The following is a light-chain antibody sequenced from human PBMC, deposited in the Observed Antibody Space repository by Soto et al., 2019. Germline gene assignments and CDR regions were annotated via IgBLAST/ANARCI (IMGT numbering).Light chain of an antibody. Sequence: DRPMTQSPSTLSGYVGDRVTIPCRASQTISSWLAWYQQKPGKAPKLLIYKASTLKSGVPSRFSGSGSGTEFTLTISSLQPDDFATYYCQHYNSYSEAFGQGTKVDVK. V-gene: IGKV1-5*03. CDR3: QHYNSYSEA. CDR2: KAS. CDR1: QTISSW. J-gene: IGKJ1*01.